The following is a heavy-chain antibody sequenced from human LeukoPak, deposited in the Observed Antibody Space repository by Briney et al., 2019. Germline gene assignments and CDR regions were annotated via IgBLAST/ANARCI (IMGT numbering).Heavy chain of an antibody. CDR1: AGSFSGYY. V-gene: IGHV4-34*01. Sequence: PSETLSLTCAVYAGSFSGYYWSWIRQPPGKGLEWIGEINHSGSTNYNPSLKSRVTMSVDTSKNQFSLKLSSVTAADTAVYYCARGRTGSNSGYEPLDYWGQGTLVTVSS. D-gene: IGHD5-12*01. J-gene: IGHJ4*02. CDR3: ARGRTGSNSGYEPLDY. CDR2: INHSGST.